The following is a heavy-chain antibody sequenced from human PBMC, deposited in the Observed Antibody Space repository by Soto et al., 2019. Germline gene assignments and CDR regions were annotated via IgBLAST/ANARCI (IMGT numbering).Heavy chain of an antibody. V-gene: IGHV3-30*18. Sequence: VQLVESGGDVVQPGNSLTLSCAGSGFSFNSYGIHWVRQAPGKGLEWVAVTSHDGGHKFYAHSVKGRFTISRDNSQNTVPLEMTSLRAEDTALSSCAKDRCKGGRRSYSYYGMDVWGQGTPVTVS. CDR3: AKDRCKGGRRSYSYYGMDV. J-gene: IGHJ6*02. D-gene: IGHD6-6*01. CDR1: GFSFNSYG. CDR2: TSHDGGHK.